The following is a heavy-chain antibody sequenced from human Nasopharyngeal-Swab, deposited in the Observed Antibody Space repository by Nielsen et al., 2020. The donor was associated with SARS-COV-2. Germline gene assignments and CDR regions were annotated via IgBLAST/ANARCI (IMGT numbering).Heavy chain of an antibody. CDR1: GFTFGDYA. J-gene: IGHJ4*02. V-gene: IGHV3-49*03. D-gene: IGHD3-3*01. Sequence: GESLKISCTASGFTFGDYAMGWFRQAPGKGLEWVGFIRSKAYGGTTEYAASVKGRFTISRDDSKSIAYLQMNSLKTEDTAVYYCTRDQGYDFWSGSVLLWGQGTLVTVSS. CDR2: IRSKAYGGTT. CDR3: TRDQGYDFWSGSVLL.